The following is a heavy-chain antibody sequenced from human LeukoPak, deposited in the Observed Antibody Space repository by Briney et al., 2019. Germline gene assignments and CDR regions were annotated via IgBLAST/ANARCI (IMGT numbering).Heavy chain of an antibody. CDR1: SGSISTSNYY. CDR2: MYHSGST. Sequence: KASETLSLTCTVSSGSISTSNYYWGWVRQPPGKALEWIGSMYHSGSTYYNPSLKSRVTISVDTSKNQFSLKLSSVTAADTAVYYCARKQAANTYNHFDYWGQGTLVAVSS. J-gene: IGHJ4*02. V-gene: IGHV4-39*07. D-gene: IGHD3-16*01. CDR3: ARKQAANTYNHFDY.